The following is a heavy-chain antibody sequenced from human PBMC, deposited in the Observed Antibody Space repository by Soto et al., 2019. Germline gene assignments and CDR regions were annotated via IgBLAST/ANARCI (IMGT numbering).Heavy chain of an antibody. CDR2: IYWDDDK. Sequence: QITLKESGPTLVKPTQPLTLTCTFAGFSLSTSGVGVGWIRQPPGKALEWLALIYWDDDKRYSPSLKSRLTITKDTSKNQVVLTMANMDPVDTATYYCADSPGGGYSGYEFDYWGQGTLVTVSS. V-gene: IGHV2-5*02. D-gene: IGHD5-12*01. J-gene: IGHJ4*02. CDR1: GFSLSTSGVG. CDR3: ADSPGGGYSGYEFDY.